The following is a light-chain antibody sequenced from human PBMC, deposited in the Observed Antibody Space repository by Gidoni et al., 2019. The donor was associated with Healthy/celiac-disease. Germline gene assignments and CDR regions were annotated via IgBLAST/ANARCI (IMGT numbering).Light chain of an antibody. CDR2: KAS. J-gene: IGKJ1*01. CDR1: QSISSW. CDR3: QQYNSYSRT. Sequence: DIQMTQSPSTLSASVGDRDTITCRASQSISSWLDLYQQKPGKAPKLLIYKASSLESGVPSRFSGSGSGTEFTLTISSLQPDDFATYYCQQYNSYSRTFGQGTKVEIK. V-gene: IGKV1-5*03.